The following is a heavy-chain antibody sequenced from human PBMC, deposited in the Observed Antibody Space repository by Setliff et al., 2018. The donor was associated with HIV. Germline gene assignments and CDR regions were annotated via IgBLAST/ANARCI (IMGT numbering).Heavy chain of an antibody. V-gene: IGHV4-61*05. J-gene: IGHJ3*02. CDR1: AGSIRSSTYY. D-gene: IGHD3-22*01. CDR2: IYTSGST. CDR3: ARSLVPSGYYYGRHAFDI. Sequence: SETLSLTCTVSAGSIRSSTYYWAWIRQPPGKGLEWIGHIYTSGSTNYNPSFKSRVTISVDTSKNQFSLRVNSVTAADTAVYYCARSLVPSGYYYGRHAFDIWGQGTKVTVSS.